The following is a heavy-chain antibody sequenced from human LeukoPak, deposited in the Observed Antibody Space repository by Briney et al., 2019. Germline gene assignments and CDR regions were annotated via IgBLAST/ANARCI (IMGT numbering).Heavy chain of an antibody. J-gene: IGHJ3*01. CDR1: GFTVRSSY. CDR2: IYSGGSP. Sequence: GGSLRLSCAASGFTVRSSYMSWVRQAPGKVLEWFSVIYSGGSPDYADSAKGRFTISTDNSKNTLYLQMNSLRVEDTAVYYCARDGADNSGYYFGSLWGQGTVVTVSS. D-gene: IGHD3-22*01. V-gene: IGHV3-53*01. CDR3: ARDGADNSGYYFGSL.